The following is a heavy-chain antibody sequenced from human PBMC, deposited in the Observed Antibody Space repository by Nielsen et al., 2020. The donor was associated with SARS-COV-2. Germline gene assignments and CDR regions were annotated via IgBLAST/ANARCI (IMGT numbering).Heavy chain of an antibody. CDR2: IYYSGST. Sequence: SETLSLTCAVYGGSFSGYYWSWIRQPPGKGLEWIGYIYYSGSTNYNPSLKSRVTISVDTSKNQFSLKLSSVTAADTAVYYCARDSGPRGMDVWGQGTTVTVSS. J-gene: IGHJ6*02. D-gene: IGHD3-10*01. CDR3: ARDSGPRGMDV. CDR1: GGSFSGYY. V-gene: IGHV4-59*01.